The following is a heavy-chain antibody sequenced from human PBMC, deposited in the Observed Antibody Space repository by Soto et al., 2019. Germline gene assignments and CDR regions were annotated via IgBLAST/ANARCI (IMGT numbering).Heavy chain of an antibody. Sequence: EVQLLESGGDLVQPGGSLRLSCAASGFTFGSYAMSWVRQAPGKGLEWVSGISGSGDSTYYADSVKGRFTISRDNSKDTLYLQMNGLRAEDTALYYCAKDLAGTVADFYDYWGQGTLVTVSS. V-gene: IGHV3-23*01. D-gene: IGHD6-19*01. J-gene: IGHJ4*02. CDR3: AKDLAGTVADFYDY. CDR1: GFTFGSYA. CDR2: ISGSGDST.